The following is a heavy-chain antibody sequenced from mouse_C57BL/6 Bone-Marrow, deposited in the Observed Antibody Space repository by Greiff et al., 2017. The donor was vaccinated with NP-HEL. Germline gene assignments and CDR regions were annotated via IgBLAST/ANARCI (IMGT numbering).Heavy chain of an antibody. V-gene: IGHV14-3*01. CDR1: GFNIQTTY. D-gene: IGHD1-1*01. CDR3: AIYYYGSSPYYAMDY. Sequence: VQLQQSVAELVRPGASVPLSCTASGFNIQTTYMHWVKQRPAQGLEWIGRLDPATGNTTYAPKFQGKATITADTSSNSAYLQRSSLTSEDTAIYYCAIYYYGSSPYYAMDYWGQGTSVTVSS. CDR2: LDPATGNT. J-gene: IGHJ4*01.